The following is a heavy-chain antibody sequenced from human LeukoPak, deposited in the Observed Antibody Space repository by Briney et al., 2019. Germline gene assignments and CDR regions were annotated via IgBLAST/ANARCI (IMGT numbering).Heavy chain of an antibody. CDR3: ARGGQRFGELLFDY. D-gene: IGHD3-10*01. V-gene: IGHV3-21*01. CDR2: ISSSSNDI. J-gene: IGHJ4*02. Sequence: PGGSLRLSCAASGFTFSDYSMNWVRQTTGKELEWVSSISSSSNDIYYADSLKGRFTISRDNAKSSVYLQMNSLGADDTAVYYCARGGQRFGELLFDYWGQGSLVTVSS. CDR1: GFTFSDYS.